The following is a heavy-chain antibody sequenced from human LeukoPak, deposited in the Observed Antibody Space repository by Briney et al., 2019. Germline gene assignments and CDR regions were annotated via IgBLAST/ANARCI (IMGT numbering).Heavy chain of an antibody. CDR3: ARGRGAFDI. Sequence: PSETLSLTCTVSGGSISSYYWSWIRQPPGKGLEWIGYIYYSGSTNYNPSLKSRVTTSVDTSKNQFSLKRSSVTAADTAVYYCARGRGAFDIWGQGTMVTVSS. CDR1: GGSISSYY. J-gene: IGHJ3*02. CDR2: IYYSGST. V-gene: IGHV4-59*01.